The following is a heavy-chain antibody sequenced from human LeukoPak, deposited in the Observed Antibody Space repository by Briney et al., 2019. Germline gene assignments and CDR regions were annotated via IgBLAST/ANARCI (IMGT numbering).Heavy chain of an antibody. CDR1: GGSISSYY. CDR3: TRDRGDYGGPDY. CDR2: VYNTGST. D-gene: IGHD4-23*01. V-gene: IGHV4-4*07. J-gene: IGHJ4*02. Sequence: SETLSLTCTVSGGSISSYYWSWIRQPAGKGLEWIGRVYNTGSTNYNPSLKSRVTISVDTSKNQFSLKLSSVTAADAAVYYCTRDRGDYGGPDYWGRGTPVTVSS.